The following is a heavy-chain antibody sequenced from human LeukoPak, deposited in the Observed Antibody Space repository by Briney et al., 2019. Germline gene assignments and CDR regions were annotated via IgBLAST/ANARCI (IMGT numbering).Heavy chain of an antibody. Sequence: SETLSLTCTVSGDSISSDYWSWIRQPPGKAGVWIGYIYRFGNTDYNPSLMRRVTISLDTSKKQLSLNLTSVTAADTAVYYCAGRGQRYFRDWGQGTLVTVSS. CDR3: AGRGQRYFRD. CDR1: GDSISSDY. V-gene: IGHV4-4*08. J-gene: IGHJ1*01. CDR2: IYRFGNT.